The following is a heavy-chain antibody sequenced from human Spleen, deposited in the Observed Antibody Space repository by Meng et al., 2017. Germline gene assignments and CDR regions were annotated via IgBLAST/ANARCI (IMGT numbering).Heavy chain of an antibody. CDR3: AKVHSNSPYFDY. CDR1: GGSISRSNW. CDR2: IYPSGST. V-gene: IGHV4-4*02. D-gene: IGHD6-6*01. Sequence: HGQLQECGTGPVKPSGTLSLTRAVSGGSISRSNWWTWVRLPPGKGLEWIGEIYPSGSTNYNPSLKSRVTISVDKSKNQFSLKLSSVTAADTAVYYCAKVHSNSPYFDYWGQGTLVTVSS. J-gene: IGHJ4*02.